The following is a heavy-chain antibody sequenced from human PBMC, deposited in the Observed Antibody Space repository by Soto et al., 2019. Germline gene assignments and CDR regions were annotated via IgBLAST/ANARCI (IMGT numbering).Heavy chain of an antibody. D-gene: IGHD6-13*01. CDR1: GGSISSSSYY. CDR3: ALQTGYSSSWYGYYYYGMDV. Sequence: SETLSLTCTVSGGSISSSSYYWGWFRQPPGKGLEWIGSIYYSGSTYYNPSLKSRVTISVDTSKNQFSLKLSSVTAADTAVYYCALQTGYSSSWYGYYYYGMDVWGQGTTVTVSS. J-gene: IGHJ6*02. V-gene: IGHV4-39*01. CDR2: IYYSGST.